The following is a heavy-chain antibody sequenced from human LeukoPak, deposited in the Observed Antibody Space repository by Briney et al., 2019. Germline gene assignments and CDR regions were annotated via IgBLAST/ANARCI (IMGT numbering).Heavy chain of an antibody. CDR1: GGSISSYY. V-gene: IGHV4-39*07. Sequence: SETLSLTCTVSGGSISSYYWGWIRQPPGKGLEWIGSIYYSGSTYYNPSLKSRVTISVDTSKNQFSLKLSSVTAADTAVYYCARDRGPAVAGTFDYWGQGTLVTVSS. J-gene: IGHJ4*02. CDR3: ARDRGPAVAGTFDY. D-gene: IGHD6-19*01. CDR2: IYYSGST.